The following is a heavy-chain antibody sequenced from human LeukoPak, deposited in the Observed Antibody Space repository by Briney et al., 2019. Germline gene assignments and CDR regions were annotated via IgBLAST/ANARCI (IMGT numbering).Heavy chain of an antibody. Sequence: GASVKVSCKASGFSYGISWVRQAPGQGLEWMGWISAYHGNTNYAQKLQGRVTMTTDTSTSTDYMELRSLRSDDTAVYDCARDGAGTWNDYGGQGTLVTVSS. CDR3: ARDGAGTWNDY. CDR2: ISAYHGNT. J-gene: IGHJ4*02. V-gene: IGHV1-18*01. D-gene: IGHD3-10*01. CDR1: GFSYG.